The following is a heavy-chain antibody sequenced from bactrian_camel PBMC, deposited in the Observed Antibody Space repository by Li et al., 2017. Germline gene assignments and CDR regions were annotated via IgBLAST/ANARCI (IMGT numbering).Heavy chain of an antibody. CDR1: AITYGNY. Sequence: QLVESGGGSVQAGGSLKLSCVTSAITYGNYMGWFRQAPGKEREGLATIDSRGITAYADSVKGRFTISKDNVLNILYLQMDNLKPEDSATYRCAASWDVTAREALGSIASPEFGYWGEGTQVTVS. D-gene: IGHD3*01. CDR3: AASWDVTAREALGSIASPEFGY. V-gene: IGHV3S55*01. CDR2: IDSRGIT. J-gene: IGHJ6*01.